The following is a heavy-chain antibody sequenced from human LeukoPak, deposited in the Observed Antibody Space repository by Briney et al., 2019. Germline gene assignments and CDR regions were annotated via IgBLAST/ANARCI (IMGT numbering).Heavy chain of an antibody. CDR1: GGTFSSYA. D-gene: IGHD4-17*01. V-gene: IGHV1-69*05. CDR2: IIPIFGTA. Sequence: SVKVSCKASGGTFSSYAISWVRQAPGQGLEWMGRIIPIFGTANYAQKFQGRVTITTDESTSTAYMELSSLRSEDTAVYYCARESPPPMTTVTNYFDYWGQGTLVTVSS. CDR3: ARESPPPMTTVTNYFDY. J-gene: IGHJ4*02.